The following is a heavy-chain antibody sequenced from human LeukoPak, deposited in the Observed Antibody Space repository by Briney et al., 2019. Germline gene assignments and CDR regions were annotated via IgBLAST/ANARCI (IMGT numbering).Heavy chain of an antibody. CDR3: VRDMGYYDKV. CDR2: INTDGNTR. CDR1: GFTFSTSW. J-gene: IGHJ4*02. V-gene: IGHV3-74*01. Sequence: GVSLRLSCATSGFTFSTSWMHWVRQAPGKGLVWVSRINTDGNTRDYADSVKGRFTISRDNAKNTLYLQMNSLRAEDTAVYYCVRDMGYYDKVWGQGTLVTVSS. D-gene: IGHD3-22*01.